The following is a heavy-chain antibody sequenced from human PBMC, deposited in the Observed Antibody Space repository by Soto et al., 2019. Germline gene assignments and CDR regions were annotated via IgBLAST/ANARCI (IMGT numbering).Heavy chain of an antibody. V-gene: IGHV3-23*01. CDR3: AKGPPYSSSWYVSDY. Sequence: GGSLRLSCAASGFTFSSYAMSWVRQAPGKGLEWVSAIGGSGGSTYYADSVKGRFTISRDNSKNTLYLQMNSLRAEDTAVYYCAKGPPYSSSWYVSDYWGQGTLVTVSS. CDR2: IGGSGGST. J-gene: IGHJ4*02. D-gene: IGHD6-13*01. CDR1: GFTFSSYA.